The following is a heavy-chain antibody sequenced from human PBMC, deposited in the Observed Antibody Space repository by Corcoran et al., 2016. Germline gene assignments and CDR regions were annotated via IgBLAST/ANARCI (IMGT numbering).Heavy chain of an antibody. J-gene: IGHJ5*02. CDR1: GGSISSYY. V-gene: IGHV4-59*01. CDR2: IYYSGST. CDR3: ARDVIRFDP. Sequence: QVQLQESGPGLVTPSETLSLTCTVSGGSISSYYWSWIRQPPGKGLEWIGYIYYSGSTNYNPSLKSRVTISVDRSKNQFSLTLSSVTAADTAVYYCARDVIRFDPWGQGTLVTVSS.